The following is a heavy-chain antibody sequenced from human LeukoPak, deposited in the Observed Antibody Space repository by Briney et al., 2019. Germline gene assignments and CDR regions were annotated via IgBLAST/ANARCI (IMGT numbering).Heavy chain of an antibody. CDR1: GFTFSSYG. CDR3: ARANYYDSSGYFDY. V-gene: IGHV3-30*19. CDR2: ISYDGSNK. J-gene: IGHJ4*02. D-gene: IGHD3-22*01. Sequence: PGRSLRLSCAASGFTFSSYGMHWVRQAPGKGLEWVAVISYDGSNKYYADSVKGRFTISRDNSKNTLYLQMNSLRAEDTAVYYCARANYYDSSGYFDYWGQGTLVTVSS.